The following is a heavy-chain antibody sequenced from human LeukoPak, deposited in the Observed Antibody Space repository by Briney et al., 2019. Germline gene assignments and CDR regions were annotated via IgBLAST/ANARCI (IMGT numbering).Heavy chain of an antibody. V-gene: IGHV4-59*01. CDR3: ARVLNPWFGEFAFDY. D-gene: IGHD3-10*01. J-gene: IGHJ4*02. Sequence: SETLSLTCTVSGGSISSYYWSWIRQPPGKGLEWIGYIYYSGSTNYNPSLKSRLTISLDTSKNQFSLKLSSVTAADTAVYYCARVLNPWFGEFAFDYWGQGALVIVSS. CDR2: IYYSGST. CDR1: GGSISSYY.